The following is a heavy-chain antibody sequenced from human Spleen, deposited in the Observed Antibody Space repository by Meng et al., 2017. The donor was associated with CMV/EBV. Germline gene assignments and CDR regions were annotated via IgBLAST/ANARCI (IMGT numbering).Heavy chain of an antibody. Sequence: GESLKISCTVSGLTFNRYTMNWVRQAPGKGLEWVSSISSLAKSLYYADSVKGRFTISRDNAKNLLYLQMNSLRAEDTAVYYCAKDRFGSGSYEPDYRGQGTLVTVSS. J-gene: IGHJ4*02. V-gene: IGHV3-21*06. CDR2: ISSLAKSL. CDR1: GLTFNRYT. CDR3: AKDRFGSGSYEPDY. D-gene: IGHD3-10*01.